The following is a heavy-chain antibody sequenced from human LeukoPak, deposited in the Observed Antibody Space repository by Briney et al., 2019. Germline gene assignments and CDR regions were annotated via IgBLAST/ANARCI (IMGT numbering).Heavy chain of an antibody. CDR3: ARDYYYYMDV. J-gene: IGHJ6*03. CDR2: IYYSGST. Sequence: PSETLSLTCTVSGGSISSYYWSWVRQPPGKGLEWIGYIYYSGSTNYNPSLTSRVTISVDTSKNQFSLKLSSVTAADTAVYYCARDYYYYMDVWGKGTTVTVSS. CDR1: GGSISSYY. V-gene: IGHV4-59*01.